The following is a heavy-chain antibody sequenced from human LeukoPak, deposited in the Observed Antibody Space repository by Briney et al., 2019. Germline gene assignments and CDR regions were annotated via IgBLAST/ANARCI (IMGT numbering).Heavy chain of an antibody. D-gene: IGHD6-19*01. Sequence: GGSLRLSCAASGFTFSSYAMSWVRQAPGKGLEWVSAISGSGGSTYYADSVKGRFTISRDNSKNTLYLQMNGLRAEDTAVYYCAKDTFGYSSGWYDYWGQGTLVTVSS. CDR1: GFTFSSYA. CDR2: ISGSGGST. J-gene: IGHJ4*02. CDR3: AKDTFGYSSGWYDY. V-gene: IGHV3-23*01.